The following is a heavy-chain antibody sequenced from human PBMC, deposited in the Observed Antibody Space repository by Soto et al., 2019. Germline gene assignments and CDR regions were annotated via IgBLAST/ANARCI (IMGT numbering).Heavy chain of an antibody. CDR1: GDTVTSVSDY. CDR3: ARGVGFGYYYYHMDL. V-gene: IGHV4-61*01. CDR2: IYYSSSA. Sequence: PSETLSLTCTVSGDTVTSVSDYWSWLRQPPGKGREWVGYIYYSSSADSNPTLGSRVTISIVTSNNQFSLTMTSVTAADTAVYYCARGVGFGYYYYHMDLWGQGTPVTVSS. D-gene: IGHD3-10*01. J-gene: IGHJ6*02.